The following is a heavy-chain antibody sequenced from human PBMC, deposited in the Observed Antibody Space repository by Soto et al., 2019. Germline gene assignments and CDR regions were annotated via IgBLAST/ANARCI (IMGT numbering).Heavy chain of an antibody. V-gene: IGHV4-59*08. CDR1: GGSISSYY. Sequence: SETLSLTCTVSGGSISSYYWSWIRQPPGKGLEWIGYIYYSGSTNYNPSLKSRVTISVDTSKNQFSLKLSSVTPEDTAVYYCARAQHPAYFDYWGQGTPVTVS. CDR2: IYYSGST. J-gene: IGHJ4*02. CDR3: ARAQHPAYFDY.